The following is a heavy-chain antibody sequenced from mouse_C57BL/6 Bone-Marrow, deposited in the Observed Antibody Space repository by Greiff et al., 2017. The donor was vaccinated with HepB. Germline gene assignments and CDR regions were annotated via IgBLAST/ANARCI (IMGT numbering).Heavy chain of an antibody. J-gene: IGHJ1*03. CDR3: ARGGRTIVTTWYFDV. Sequence: EVKVVESGGGLVKPGGSLKLSCAASGFTFSSYAMSWVRQTPEKRLEWVATISDGGSYTYYPDNVKGRFTISRDNAKNNLYLQMSHLKSEDTAMYYCARGGRTIVTTWYFDVWGTGTTVTGSS. CDR1: GFTFSSYA. V-gene: IGHV5-4*03. CDR2: ISDGGSYT. D-gene: IGHD2-13*01.